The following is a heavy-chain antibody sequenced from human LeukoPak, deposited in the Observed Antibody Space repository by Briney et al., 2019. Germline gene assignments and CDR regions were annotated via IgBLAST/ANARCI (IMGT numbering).Heavy chain of an antibody. CDR2: IYSSGST. CDR3: ARPSSNHPSYYFDY. Sequence: GGSLRLSCAASGFTVSSNYMSWVRQAPGKGLEWVSVIYSSGSTYYADSVKGRFTISRDNSKNTLYLQINSLRVEDTAVYYCARPSSNHPSYYFDYWGQGTLVTVSS. CDR1: GFTVSSNY. V-gene: IGHV3-66*02. D-gene: IGHD6-13*01. J-gene: IGHJ4*02.